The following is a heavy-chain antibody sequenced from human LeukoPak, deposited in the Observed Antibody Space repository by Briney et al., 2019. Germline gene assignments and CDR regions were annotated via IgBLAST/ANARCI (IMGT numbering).Heavy chain of an antibody. V-gene: IGHV1-18*01. CDR3: ARNQYYYDSSGYSP. CDR1: GYTFTSYG. CDR2: ISAYNGNT. J-gene: IGHJ5*02. D-gene: IGHD3-22*01. Sequence: ASVKVSCKASGYTFTSYGISWVRQAPGQGLEWMGWISAYNGNTNYAQKLQGRVTITTDTSTSTAYMELRSLRSDDTAVYYCARNQYYYDSSGYSPWGQGTLVTVSS.